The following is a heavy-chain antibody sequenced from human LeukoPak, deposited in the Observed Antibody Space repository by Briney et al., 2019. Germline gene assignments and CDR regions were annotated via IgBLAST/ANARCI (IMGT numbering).Heavy chain of an antibody. V-gene: IGHV3-48*01. CDR3: ARSEYLVVPAVFDY. CDR2: ISSSSSTI. J-gene: IGHJ4*02. Sequence: GGSLRLSCAASGFTFSSYSMNWVRQAPGKGLEWVSYISSSSSTIYYADSVKGRFTISRDNAKNSLYLQMNSLRAEDTAVYYCARSEYLVVPAVFDYWGQGTLVTVSS. D-gene: IGHD2-2*01. CDR1: GFTFSSYS.